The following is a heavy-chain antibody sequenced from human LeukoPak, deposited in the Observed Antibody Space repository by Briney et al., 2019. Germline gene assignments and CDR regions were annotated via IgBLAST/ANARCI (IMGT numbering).Heavy chain of an antibody. D-gene: IGHD2-15*01. CDR3: VRDRGYCSGGTCYALWDY. CDR2: IKEDGGEK. J-gene: IGHJ4*02. CDR1: GFTFSNYW. Sequence: GGSLRLSCAASGFTFSNYWMTWVRQAPGKGLEWVAHIKEDGGEKHYVDPVKGRFTISRDNAKNSLYLQMNSLRAEDTAMYYCVRDRGYCSGGTCYALWDYWGQGTLATVSS. V-gene: IGHV3-7*01.